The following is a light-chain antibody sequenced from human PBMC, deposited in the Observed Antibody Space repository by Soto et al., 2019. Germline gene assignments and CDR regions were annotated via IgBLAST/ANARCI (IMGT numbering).Light chain of an antibody. Sequence: QSALTQPPSVSAAPGQKVTISCSGSSSNTENNYVSWYQQLPGTAPKLLIYENNKRPSGIPDRFSGSKSGTSATLVITGLQTAGEADYYCATWHSSLSIGVFGTG. J-gene: IGLJ1*01. CDR1: SSNTENNY. CDR2: ENN. CDR3: ATWHSSLSIGV. V-gene: IGLV1-51*02.